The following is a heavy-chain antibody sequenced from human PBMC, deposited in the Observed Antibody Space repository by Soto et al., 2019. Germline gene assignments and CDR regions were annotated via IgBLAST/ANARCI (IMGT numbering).Heavy chain of an antibody. CDR3: ARAVNDVMYYDSSGYYPHPFDAFDI. V-gene: IGHV1-3*01. CDR1: GYTFTSYA. D-gene: IGHD3-22*01. J-gene: IGHJ3*02. CDR2: INAGNGNT. Sequence: VASVKVSCKASGYTFTSYAMHWVRQAPGQRLEWMGWINAGNGNTKYSQKFQGRVTITRDESTSTAYMELSSLRSEDTAVYYCARAVNDVMYYDSSGYYPHPFDAFDIWGQGTMVTVSS.